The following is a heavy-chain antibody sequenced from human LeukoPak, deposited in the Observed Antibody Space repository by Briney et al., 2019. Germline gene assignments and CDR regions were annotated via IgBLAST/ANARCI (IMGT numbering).Heavy chain of an antibody. V-gene: IGHV3-21*01. D-gene: IGHD3-22*01. CDR1: GFAFSSYS. J-gene: IGHJ4*02. CDR2: ITSSSSYI. CDR3: ARDGPRGYYDSSGYPL. Sequence: GGSLRLSCAASGFAFSSYSMSWVRQAPGKGLQWVSSITSSSSYIYYADSVKGRFTISRDDAKNSLYLQMNSLRVEDTAVYYCARDGPRGYYDSSGYPLWGQGTLVTVSS.